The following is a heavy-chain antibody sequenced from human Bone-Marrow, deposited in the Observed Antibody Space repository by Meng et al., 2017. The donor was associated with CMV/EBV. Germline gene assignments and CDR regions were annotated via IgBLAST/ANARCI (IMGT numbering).Heavy chain of an antibody. V-gene: IGHV1-3*02. Sequence: ASVKVSCKASGYTFTSYAMHWVRQAPGQRLEWMGWSNAGNGNTKYSQEFQGRVTITRDTSASTAYMELSSLRSEDMAVYYCAKFGWGSGSYLVEATPYWGQGTLVTVSS. CDR2: SNAGNGNT. J-gene: IGHJ4*02. CDR1: GYTFTSYA. D-gene: IGHD1-26*01. CDR3: AKFGWGSGSYLVEATPY.